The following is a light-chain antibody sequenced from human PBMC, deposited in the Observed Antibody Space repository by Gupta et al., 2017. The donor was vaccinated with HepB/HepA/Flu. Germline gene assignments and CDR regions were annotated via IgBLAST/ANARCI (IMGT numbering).Light chain of an antibody. CDR2: DAT. CDR3: QQNDRTPQT. Sequence: DIQMTQSPSSLSASVGDRVTITCRASQSSRSSLNWYQQRPGKAPKLLIYDATTVQSGVPSRFRGSGSGTDFSLSIVRLQPEDFVTYYCQQNDRTPQTFGQGTKVEVK. J-gene: IGKJ1*01. CDR1: QSSRSS. V-gene: IGKV1-39*01.